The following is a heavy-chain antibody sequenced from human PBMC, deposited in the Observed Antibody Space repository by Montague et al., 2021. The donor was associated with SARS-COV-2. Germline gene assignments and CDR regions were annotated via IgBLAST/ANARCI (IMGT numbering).Heavy chain of an antibody. V-gene: IGHV4-59*01. D-gene: IGHD3-3*01. J-gene: IGHJ4*02. CDR1: GDSISHYY. CDR3: AGAPPYYGFDS. Sequence: SETLSLTCTVSGDSISHYYWGWIRQPPGRGLEWIAHFSNNGDTSYSPSLKSRVTISTDTSKNQFSLMMASVTAADTAVYFCAGAPPYYGFDSWGQGTLVTVSS. CDR2: FSNNGDT.